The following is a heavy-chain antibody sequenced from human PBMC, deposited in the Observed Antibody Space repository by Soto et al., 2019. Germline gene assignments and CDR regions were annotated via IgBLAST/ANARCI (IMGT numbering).Heavy chain of an antibody. Sequence: ASVKVSCKASGYTFIDHYIHWVRQAPGQGLEWMGMLNPKDGGTIYAQKFQGRVTMTEDTSTDTAYMELSSLRSEDTAVYYCATEYCSGGSCYGIWFDPWGQGTLVTVSS. D-gene: IGHD2-15*01. CDR3: ATEYCSGGSCYGIWFDP. CDR2: LNPKDGGT. CDR1: GYTFIDHY. V-gene: IGHV1-24*01. J-gene: IGHJ5*02.